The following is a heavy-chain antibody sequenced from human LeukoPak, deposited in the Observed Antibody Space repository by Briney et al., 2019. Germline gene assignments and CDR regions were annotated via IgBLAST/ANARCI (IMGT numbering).Heavy chain of an antibody. CDR1: GFTFSDYY. CDR3: ASGGSSSGTFDY. J-gene: IGHJ4*02. V-gene: IGHV3-11*04. CDR2: ISSGGSSK. Sequence: GGSLRLSCAASGFTFSDYYMSWIRQAPGKGLEWVSSISSGGSSKYYADSVKGRFTISRDNAKNSLYLQMNSLRAEDTAVYYCASGGSSSGTFDYWGQGTLVTVSS. D-gene: IGHD6-19*01.